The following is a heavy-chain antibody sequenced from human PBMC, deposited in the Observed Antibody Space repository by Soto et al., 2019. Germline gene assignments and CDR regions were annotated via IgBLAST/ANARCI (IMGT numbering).Heavy chain of an antibody. CDR1: GDSVSIKSAA. D-gene: IGHD5-18*01. CDR3: ASDPGYSLDY. J-gene: IGHJ4*02. Sequence: PSQTLSLTCAISGDSVSIKSAAWNWIRQSPSRGLEWLGRTYYRSKWYYDYADSVKSRITINSDTSKNQFSLQLNSVTPEDTAVYYCASDPGYSLDYWGQGTLVTVSS. CDR2: TYYRSKWYY. V-gene: IGHV6-1*01.